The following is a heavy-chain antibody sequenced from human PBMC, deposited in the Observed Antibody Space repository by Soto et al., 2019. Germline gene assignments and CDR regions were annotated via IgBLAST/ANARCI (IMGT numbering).Heavy chain of an antibody. Sequence: EVQLVESGGGLVQPGGSLRLSCAASGFTVSSNYMSWVRQAPGKGLEWVSVIHSGGSTDYADSVKGRFTISRDTSKNPLDLQMKRLRVEDTALYYCARVGDIVLVPAGRWGWFDPWGQGTLVTVSS. J-gene: IGHJ5*02. CDR3: ARVGDIVLVPAGRWGWFDP. D-gene: IGHD2-2*01. CDR2: IHSGGST. V-gene: IGHV3-66*01. CDR1: GFTVSSNY.